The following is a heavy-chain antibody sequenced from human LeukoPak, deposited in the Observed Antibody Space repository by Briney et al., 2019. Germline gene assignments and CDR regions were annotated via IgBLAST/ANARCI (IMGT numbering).Heavy chain of an antibody. J-gene: IGHJ4*02. CDR3: ARDWKTYYYDSSGYCYGY. V-gene: IGHV1-18*01. CDR2: ISAYNGNT. D-gene: IGHD3-22*01. CDR1: GYTFTSYG. Sequence: ASVKVSCKASGYTFTSYGISWVRQAPGQGREWMGWISAYNGNTNYAQKLQGRVTMTTDTSTSTAYMELRSLRSDDTAVYYCARDWKTYYYDSSGYCYGYWGQGTLVTVSS.